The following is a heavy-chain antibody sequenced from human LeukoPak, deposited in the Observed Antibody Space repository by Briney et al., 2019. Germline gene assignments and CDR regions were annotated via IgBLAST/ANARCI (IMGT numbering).Heavy chain of an antibody. CDR1: GGSISSYY. Sequence: SSETLSLTCTVSGGSISSYYWSWIRRPPGKGLEWIGYIYYSGSTNYNPSLKSRVTISVDTSKNQFSLKLSSVTAADTAVYYCARSYYDILTGYYPHWFDPWGQGTLVTVSS. CDR3: ARSYYDILTGYYPHWFDP. J-gene: IGHJ5*02. CDR2: IYYSGST. V-gene: IGHV4-59*01. D-gene: IGHD3-9*01.